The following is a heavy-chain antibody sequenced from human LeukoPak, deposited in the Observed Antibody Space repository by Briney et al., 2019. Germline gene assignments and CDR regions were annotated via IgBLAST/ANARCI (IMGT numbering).Heavy chain of an antibody. CDR1: GGSFSSYY. Sequence: SETLSLTCTLSGGSFSSYYWSWIRQPPGKGLEWIGYIYYSGSTNYNPSLKSRVTISVDTSKNQFSLKLSSVTAADTAVYYCAREERGPYSSSGLDYWGQGTLVTVSS. V-gene: IGHV4-59*12. J-gene: IGHJ4*02. D-gene: IGHD6-13*01. CDR3: AREERGPYSSSGLDY. CDR2: IYYSGST.